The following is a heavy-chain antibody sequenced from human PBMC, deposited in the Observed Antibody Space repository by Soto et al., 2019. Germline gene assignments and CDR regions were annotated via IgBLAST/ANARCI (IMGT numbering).Heavy chain of an antibody. CDR3: ARAGPPGANSYHFDY. Sequence: QVQLVQSGAEVKKPGASLKVSCKASGYTFSNYGISWVRQAPGQGLEWLGWISTYNGDTNYAQKLQGRITMTTDTYTITVYMELRSQSSDDTASYHSARAGPPGANSYHFDYWGQGTLVTVSS. V-gene: IGHV1-18*04. CDR2: ISTYNGDT. J-gene: IGHJ4*02. D-gene: IGHD2-2*01. CDR1: GYTFSNYG.